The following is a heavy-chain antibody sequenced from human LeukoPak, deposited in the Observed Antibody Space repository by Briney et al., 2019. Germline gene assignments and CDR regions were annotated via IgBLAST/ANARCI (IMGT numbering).Heavy chain of an antibody. CDR2: INPSGGST. Sequence: ASVKVSCKASGYTFTSYYMRWVRQAPGQGLEWMGIINPSGGSTSYAQKFQGRVTMTRDTSTSTVYMELSSLRSEDTAVYYCARDAHSSSWYDWYFDLWGRGTLVTVSS. V-gene: IGHV1-46*01. CDR3: ARDAHSSSWYDWYFDL. CDR1: GYTFTSYY. J-gene: IGHJ2*01. D-gene: IGHD6-13*01.